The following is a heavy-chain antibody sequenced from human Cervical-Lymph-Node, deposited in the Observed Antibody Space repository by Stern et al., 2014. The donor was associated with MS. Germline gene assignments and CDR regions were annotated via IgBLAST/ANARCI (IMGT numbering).Heavy chain of an antibody. J-gene: IGHJ4*02. CDR3: ARHTGDYAFDY. CDR1: GYNFPVYW. CDR2: IYPPDCET. D-gene: IGHD4-17*01. Sequence: EVQLLESGAEVKKPGASLKISCQVSGYNFPVYWIGWVRQTPGKGLEWVGLIYPPDCETRYNPSFQGPVSMSVDKYVSPALLQCSSLQTSDTALYFCARHTGDYAFDYWGQGTLVIVSS. V-gene: IGHV5-51*01.